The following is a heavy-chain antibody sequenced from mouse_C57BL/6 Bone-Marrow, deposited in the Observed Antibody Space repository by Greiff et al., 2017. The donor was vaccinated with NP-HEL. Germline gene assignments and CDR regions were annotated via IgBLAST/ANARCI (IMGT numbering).Heavy chain of an antibody. CDR2: IYPGSGNT. J-gene: IGHJ1*03. D-gene: IGHD1-1*02. CDR1: GYTFTDYY. Sequence: VQLQQSGAELVRPGASVKLSCKASGYTFTDYYINWVKQRPGQGLEWIARIYPGSGNTYYNEKFKGKATLTAEKSSSTAYMQLSSLTSEDSAVYFCARRPIRDLLGVAGWYFDVWGTGTTVTVSS. CDR3: ARRPIRDLLGVAGWYFDV. V-gene: IGHV1-76*01.